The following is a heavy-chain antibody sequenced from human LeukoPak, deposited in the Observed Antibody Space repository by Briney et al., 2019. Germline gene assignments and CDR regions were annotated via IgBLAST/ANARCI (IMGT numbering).Heavy chain of an antibody. Sequence: ASETLSLTCTVSGYFIRSGFYWGWIRQPPGKGLEWIGSFYHSGSTYYNPSLESRVTISLDTSKNQLSLKLSSVTAADTAVYYCARPRSGYFSAFDCWGQGTLVTVSS. CDR1: GYFIRSGFY. V-gene: IGHV4-38-2*02. CDR3: ARPRSGYFSAFDC. J-gene: IGHJ4*02. D-gene: IGHD3-3*01. CDR2: FYHSGST.